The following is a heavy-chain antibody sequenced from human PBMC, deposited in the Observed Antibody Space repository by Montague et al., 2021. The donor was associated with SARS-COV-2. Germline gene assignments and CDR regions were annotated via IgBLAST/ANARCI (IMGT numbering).Heavy chain of an antibody. CDR2: IHYSGNA. V-gene: IGHV4-31*11. CDR1: GGPITTGSYH. CDR3: ARQRPMIIFGGTVTGIYDV. D-gene: IGHD3-16*01. Sequence: TLSLTCAVSGGPITTGSYHWSWLRQHPGKGLEWIAYIHYSGNAHYSPTLQSRALISVDTSKNDFSLNLKSVTAADTAVYFCARQRPMIIFGGTVTGIYDVWGQGSLVIVSS. J-gene: IGHJ4*02.